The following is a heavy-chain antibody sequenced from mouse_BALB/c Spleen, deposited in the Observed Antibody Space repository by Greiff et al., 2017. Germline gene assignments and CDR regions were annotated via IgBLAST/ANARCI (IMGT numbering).Heavy chain of an antibody. V-gene: IGHV5-12-2*01. CDR1: GFTFSSYT. J-gene: IGHJ1*01. Sequence: EVKLVESGGGLVQPGGSLKLSCAASGFTFSSYTMSWVRQTPEKRLEWVAYISNGGGSTYYPDTVKGRFTISRDNAKNTLYLQMSSLKSEDTAMYYGASHGDYGAADWYFDVWGEGTTVTVSS. D-gene: IGHD1-1*01. CDR3: ASHGDYGAADWYFDV. CDR2: ISNGGGST.